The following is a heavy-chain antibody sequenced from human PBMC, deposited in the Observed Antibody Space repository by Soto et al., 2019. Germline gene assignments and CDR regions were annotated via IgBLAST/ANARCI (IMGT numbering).Heavy chain of an antibody. J-gene: IGHJ4*02. CDR2: ISWNSGSI. V-gene: IGHV3-9*01. CDR1: GFTFDDYA. Sequence: LRLSCAASGFTFDDYAMHWVRQAPGKGLEWVSGISWNSGSIGYTDSVKGRFTISRDNAKNSLYLQMNSLRAEDTALYYCAKEYSYGSAVFDYWGQGTLVTVSS. D-gene: IGHD5-18*01. CDR3: AKEYSYGSAVFDY.